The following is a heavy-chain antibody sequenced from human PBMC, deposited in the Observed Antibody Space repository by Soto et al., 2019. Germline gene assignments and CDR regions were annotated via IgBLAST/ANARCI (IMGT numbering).Heavy chain of an antibody. D-gene: IGHD2-2*01. CDR3: VKVLARGVGVPRFYFDS. V-gene: IGHV3-74*01. Sequence: LRLSCAASGFTFSNSWMHWVRQVSGKGLEWVSRINADGTSTSYADSVKGRFTISRDNAKNTLYLHVNSLRAEDTAVYYCVKVLARGVGVPRFYFDSWGQGALVTVS. CDR1: GFTFSNSW. CDR2: INADGTST. J-gene: IGHJ4*02.